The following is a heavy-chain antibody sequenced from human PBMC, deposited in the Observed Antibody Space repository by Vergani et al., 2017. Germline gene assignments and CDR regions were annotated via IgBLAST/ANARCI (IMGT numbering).Heavy chain of an antibody. CDR2: IWYDGSNK. D-gene: IGHD3-10*01. CDR3: AREQITMVRGVLHYYYYYGMDV. J-gene: IGHJ6*02. Sequence: QVQLVESGGGVVQPGRSLRLSCAASGFTFSSYGMHWVRQAPGKGLEWVAVIWYDGSNKYYADSVKGRFTISRDNSKNTLYLQMNSLRAEDTAVYYCAREQITMVRGVLHYYYYYGMDVWGQGTTVTVSS. V-gene: IGHV3-33*01. CDR1: GFTFSSYG.